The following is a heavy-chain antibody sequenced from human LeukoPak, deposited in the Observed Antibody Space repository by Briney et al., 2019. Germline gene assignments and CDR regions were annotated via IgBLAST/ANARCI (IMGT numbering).Heavy chain of an antibody. CDR1: GYTFSSYG. J-gene: IGHJ6*03. CDR3: ARDKGTEGTYYYYYMDV. Sequence: ASVKVSCKASGYTFSSYGISWVRQAPGQGLEWMGWVSAHSGNTNYEEKLQGRVTMTTDTSTSTAYMELRSLRSNDTAVYYCARDKGTEGTYYYYYMDVWGKGTTVTVSS. D-gene: IGHD1/OR15-1a*01. CDR2: VSAHSGNT. V-gene: IGHV1-18*01.